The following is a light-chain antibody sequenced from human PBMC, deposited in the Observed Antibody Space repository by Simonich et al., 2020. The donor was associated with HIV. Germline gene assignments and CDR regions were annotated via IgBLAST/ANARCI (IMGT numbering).Light chain of an antibody. CDR1: QSVLYSSNNNNY. Sequence: DIVMTQSPDSLAVSLGERATINCKSSQSVLYSSNNNNYLAWYQQKPGQPPKLLIYWASTRESGVPDRFSGSESGTDFTLTISCLQAEDVAVYYCHQYYSSPHTFGQGTKLEIK. CDR3: HQYYSSPHT. J-gene: IGKJ2*01. V-gene: IGKV4-1*01. CDR2: WAS.